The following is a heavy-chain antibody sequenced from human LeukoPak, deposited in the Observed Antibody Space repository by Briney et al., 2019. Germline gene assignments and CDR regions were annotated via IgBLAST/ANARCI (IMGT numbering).Heavy chain of an antibody. V-gene: IGHV4-31*03. J-gene: IGHJ6*02. D-gene: IGHD3-10*01. CDR2: IYYSGST. CDR1: GGSISSGGYY. Sequence: PSETLSLTCTVSGGSISSGGYYWSWIRQHPGKGLEWIGYIYYSGSTYYNPSLKSRVTISVDTSKNQFSLKLSSVTAADTAVYYCARGGYYYGSGSYYMYYYYYGMDVWGQGTTVTVSS. CDR3: ARGGYYYGSGSYYMYYYYYGMDV.